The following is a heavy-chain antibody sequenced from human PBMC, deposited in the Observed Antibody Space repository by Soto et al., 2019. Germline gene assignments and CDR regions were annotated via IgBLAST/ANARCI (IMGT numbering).Heavy chain of an antibody. D-gene: IGHD2-15*01. V-gene: IGHV1-18*01. Sequence: ASVKVSCKASGYTFTSYGISWVRQAPGQGLEWMGWISAYNGNTNYAQKLQGRVTMTTDTSTSTAYMELRSLRSDDTAVYYCARVFCSGGSCYSDSGTGWFAPWGQGTRVTVSS. J-gene: IGHJ5*02. CDR2: ISAYNGNT. CDR1: GYTFTSYG. CDR3: ARVFCSGGSCYSDSGTGWFAP.